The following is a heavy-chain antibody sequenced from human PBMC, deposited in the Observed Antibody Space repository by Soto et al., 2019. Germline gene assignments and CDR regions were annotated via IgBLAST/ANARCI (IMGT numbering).Heavy chain of an antibody. Sequence: PGGSLRLSCVASGFAVGSNYLSWVRQAPGKGLEWVSTIYSGGTTYYADSVKGRFTISRDNSKNTLYLQMNSLRAEDTAVYYCARGFVGASLWGQGTLVTVSS. D-gene: IGHD1-26*01. CDR2: IYSGGTT. J-gene: IGHJ4*02. V-gene: IGHV3-53*01. CDR3: ARGFVGASL. CDR1: GFAVGSNY.